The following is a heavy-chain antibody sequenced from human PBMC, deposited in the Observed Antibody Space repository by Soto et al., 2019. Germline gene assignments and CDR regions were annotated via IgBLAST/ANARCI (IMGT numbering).Heavy chain of an antibody. Sequence: SETLSLTCTVSGGSISSYYWSWIRQPPGKGLEWIGNIYYSGSTNYNPSLKSRVAMSVDTSNNQFSLKLSSVTAADTAVYYCARVLRDYPFYYYYMDVWGKGTTVTVSS. V-gene: IGHV4-59*04. D-gene: IGHD3-10*01. CDR2: IYYSGST. J-gene: IGHJ6*03. CDR1: GGSISSYY. CDR3: ARVLRDYPFYYYYMDV.